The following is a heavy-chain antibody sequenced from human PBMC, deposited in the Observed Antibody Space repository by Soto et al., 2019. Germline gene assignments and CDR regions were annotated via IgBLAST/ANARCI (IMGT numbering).Heavy chain of an antibody. D-gene: IGHD5-18*01. CDR3: ARHGYSYGGGYFDY. J-gene: IGHJ4*02. CDR1: GFTVSSNY. Sequence: EVQLVESGGGLVQPGGSLRLYCAASGFTVSSNYMSWVRQAPGKGLEWVSVIYSGGSAYYADSVKGRFTISRDYSKNTLYLQMNSLRAEDTAVYYCARHGYSYGGGYFDYWGQGTLVTVSS. CDR2: IYSGGSA. V-gene: IGHV3-66*04.